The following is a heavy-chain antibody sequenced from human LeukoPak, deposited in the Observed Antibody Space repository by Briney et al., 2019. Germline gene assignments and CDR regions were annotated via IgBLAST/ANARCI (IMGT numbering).Heavy chain of an antibody. J-gene: IGHJ5*02. CDR1: GFTFSSYA. CDR3: AKDHGGWSRDL. D-gene: IGHD6-19*01. V-gene: IGHV3-30*04. Sequence: GGSLRLSCAASGFTFSSYAMYWVRQAPGKGLEWVAVISYDGSNKYYAGSVKGRFTISRDNSKNTLYLQMNSLRAEDTAVYYCAKDHGGWSRDLWGQGTLVTVSS. CDR2: ISYDGSNK.